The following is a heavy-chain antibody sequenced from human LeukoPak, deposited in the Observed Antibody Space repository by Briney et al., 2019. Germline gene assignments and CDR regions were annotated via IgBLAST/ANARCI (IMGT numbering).Heavy chain of an antibody. Sequence: PGGSLRLSCAASGFTFSSYGMHWVRQAPGKGLEWVATISYDGGNKYYADSVKGRFTLSRDNSKNTLYLQMNSLRAEDTAVYYCAKDSLIAARMVAFDYWGQGTLVTVSS. D-gene: IGHD6-6*01. CDR3: AKDSLIAARMVAFDY. CDR1: GFTFSSYG. V-gene: IGHV3-30*18. J-gene: IGHJ4*02. CDR2: ISYDGGNK.